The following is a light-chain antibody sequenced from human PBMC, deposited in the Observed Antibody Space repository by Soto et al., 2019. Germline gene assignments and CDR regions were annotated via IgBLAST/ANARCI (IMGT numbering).Light chain of an antibody. CDR2: GAS. V-gene: IGKV3-20*01. CDR3: QQYGSSRIT. CDR1: QSISSN. Sequence: EIVMPQSPATLSVSPGERATLSCRASQSISSNLVWYQQKAGQAPRLLIYGASSRATGIPDRFSGSGFGTDFTLSISRLEPEDFAVYYCQQYGSSRITFGQGTRLEI. J-gene: IGKJ5*01.